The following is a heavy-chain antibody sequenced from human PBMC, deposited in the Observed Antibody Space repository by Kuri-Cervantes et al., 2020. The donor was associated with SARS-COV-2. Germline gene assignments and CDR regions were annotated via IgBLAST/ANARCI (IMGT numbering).Heavy chain of an antibody. D-gene: IGHD6-6*01. CDR1: GFTFGDYA. V-gene: IGHV3-49*04. CDR2: IRSKAYGGTT. CDR3: ARDPLGLAAHYMDV. J-gene: IGHJ6*03. Sequence: GESLKISCTAPGFTFGDYAMSWVRHAPGKGLEWVGFIRSKAYGGTTEYAASVKGRFTISRDDSKSIAYLQMNSLKTEDTAVYYCARDPLGLAAHYMDVWGKGTTVTVSS.